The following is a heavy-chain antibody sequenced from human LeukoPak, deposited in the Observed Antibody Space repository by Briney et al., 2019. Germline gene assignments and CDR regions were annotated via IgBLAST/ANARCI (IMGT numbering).Heavy chain of an antibody. V-gene: IGHV1-3*01. D-gene: IGHD5-24*01. CDR1: GYTFTSYA. CDR3: ARGRWLQLDFWSYSDY. CDR2: INAGNGNT. Sequence: PKASVKVSCKASGYTFTSYAMHWVRQAPGQRLEWMGWINAGNGNTKYSQKFQGRVTMTRDTSISTAYMELSRLRSDDTAVYYCARGRWLQLDFWSYSDYWGQGTLVTVSS. J-gene: IGHJ4*02.